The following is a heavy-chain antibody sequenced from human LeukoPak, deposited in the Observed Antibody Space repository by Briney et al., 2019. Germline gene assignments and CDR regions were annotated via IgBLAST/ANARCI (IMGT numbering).Heavy chain of an antibody. J-gene: IGHJ5*02. CDR2: IYNTGST. Sequence: PSETLSLTCTVSGDSNSSYYWSWIRQPPGKGLEWIGYIYNTGSTIYNPSLKSRVTISVDTSKNQFSLKLSSVTAADTAVYYCARCTLAARRRVLSGNNWFDPWGQGILVTVSS. CDR3: ARCTLAARRRVLSGNNWFDP. D-gene: IGHD6-6*01. CDR1: GDSNSSYY. V-gene: IGHV4-59*08.